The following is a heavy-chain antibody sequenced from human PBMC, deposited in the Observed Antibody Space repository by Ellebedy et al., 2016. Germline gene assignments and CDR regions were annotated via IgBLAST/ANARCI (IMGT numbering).Heavy chain of an antibody. CDR3: ARDSRVTFGGLIVYFDF. V-gene: IGHV1-2*04. Sequence: ASVKVSCKASGYTFTGYFMHWVRQAPGQGLEWMGWINPNSGGTNYAQKFQGWVTMTGDTSISTAYMELSRLRSDDTAVYYCARDSRVTFGGLIVYFDFWGQGTLVTVSS. CDR2: INPNSGGT. CDR1: GYTFTGYF. J-gene: IGHJ4*02. D-gene: IGHD3-16*02.